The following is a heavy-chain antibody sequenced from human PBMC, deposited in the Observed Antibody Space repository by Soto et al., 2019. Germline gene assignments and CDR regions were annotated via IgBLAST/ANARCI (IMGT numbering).Heavy chain of an antibody. J-gene: IGHJ4*02. CDR1: GGSISSSSYY. V-gene: IGHV4-39*02. CDR2: IYYSGST. CDR3: ARDFKAPKDAWAFDY. Sequence: PSETLSLTCTVSGGSISSSSYYWGWIRQPPGKGLEWIGSIYYSGSTYYNPSLKGRVTISVDVSKNHFSLNLTSVTAADTAVYYCARDFKAPKDAWAFDYWGRGTLVTVSS. D-gene: IGHD3-16*01.